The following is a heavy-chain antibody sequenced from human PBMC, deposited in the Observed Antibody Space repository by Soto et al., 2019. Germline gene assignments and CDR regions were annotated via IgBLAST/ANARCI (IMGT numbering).Heavy chain of an antibody. Sequence: QVQLVQSGAEVKKPGSSVKVSCKASGGTFSSYGVSWVRQAPGQGLEWMGGIIPIFGTANHAQKFQGRVTMAADESTSTAYMELSSLRSEDTAVYYCARSGARPGAYYYGMDVWGQGTTVTVSS. D-gene: IGHD3-10*01. V-gene: IGHV1-69*12. CDR2: IIPIFGTA. J-gene: IGHJ6*02. CDR3: ARSGARPGAYYYGMDV. CDR1: GGTFSSYG.